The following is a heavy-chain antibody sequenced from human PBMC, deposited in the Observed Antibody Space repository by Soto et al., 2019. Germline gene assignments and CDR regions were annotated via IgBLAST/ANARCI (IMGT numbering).Heavy chain of an antibody. V-gene: IGHV1-46*01. CDR1: GYTFTSYY. J-gene: IGHJ3*02. Sequence: ASVKVSCKASGYTFTSYYMHWVRQAPGQGLEWMGIINPSGGSTSYAQRFQGRVTMTRDTSTSTVYMELSSLRSEDTAVYYCARDLRLGAFDIWGQGTMVTVSS. CDR2: INPSGGST. CDR3: ARDLRLGAFDI. D-gene: IGHD3-16*01.